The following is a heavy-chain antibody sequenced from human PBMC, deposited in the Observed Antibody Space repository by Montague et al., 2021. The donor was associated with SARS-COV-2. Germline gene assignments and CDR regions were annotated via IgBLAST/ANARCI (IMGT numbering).Heavy chain of an antibody. CDR3: ARACITMGGYYFDY. Sequence: TLSLTCAVSGGSIGSGGYAWSWIRQPPGKGLEWIGYIYHSGSTYYNPSLKSRVTISVDRSKNQFSLKLSSVTAADTAVYYCARACITMGGYYFDYWGQGTLVTVSS. J-gene: IGHJ4*02. CDR2: IYHSGST. D-gene: IGHD3-10*01. CDR1: GGSIGSGGYA. V-gene: IGHV4-30-2*01.